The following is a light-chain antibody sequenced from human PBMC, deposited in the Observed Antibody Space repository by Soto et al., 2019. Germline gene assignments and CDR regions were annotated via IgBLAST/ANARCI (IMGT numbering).Light chain of an antibody. Sequence: EIVLTQSPGTLSLSPGERATLSCRASQSVSSAYLAWYQQKPGQAPSLLIYGASSRATGSPDRFSGSGSGTDFTLTISRREPEDFAVFYCQQYSNSPPYTFGQGTKLEIK. CDR1: QSVSSAY. V-gene: IGKV3-20*01. CDR3: QQYSNSPPYT. CDR2: GAS. J-gene: IGKJ2*01.